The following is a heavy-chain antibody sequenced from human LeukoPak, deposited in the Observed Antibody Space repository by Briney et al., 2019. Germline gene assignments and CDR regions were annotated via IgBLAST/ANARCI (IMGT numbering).Heavy chain of an antibody. CDR3: ARSPVHAFDL. CDR2: FNSNSGGT. V-gene: IGHV1-2*06. J-gene: IGHJ3*01. Sequence: ASVKVSCKASGYTFTDYYMHWVRLAPGQGLEWMGLFNSNSGGTNYAQKFHDRVTMTRDTSTSTAYMELTSLRTDDTAVYYCARSPVHAFDLWGQGTVVTVSS. CDR1: GYTFTDYY.